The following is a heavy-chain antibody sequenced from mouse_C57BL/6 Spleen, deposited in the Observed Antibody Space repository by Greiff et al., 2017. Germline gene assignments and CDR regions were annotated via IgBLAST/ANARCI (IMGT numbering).Heavy chain of an antibody. Sequence: VQRVESGPELVKPGASVKISCKASGYAFSSSWMNWVKQRPGKGLEWIGRIYPGDGDTNYNGKFKGKATLTADKSSSTAYMQLSSLTSEDSAVYFCARVTTVVGYYFDYWGQGTTLTVSS. CDR1: GYAFSSSW. J-gene: IGHJ2*01. V-gene: IGHV1-82*01. CDR3: ARVTTVVGYYFDY. CDR2: IYPGDGDT. D-gene: IGHD1-1*01.